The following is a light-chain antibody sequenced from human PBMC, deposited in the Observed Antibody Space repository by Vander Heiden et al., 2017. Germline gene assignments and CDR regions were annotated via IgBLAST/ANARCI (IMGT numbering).Light chain of an antibody. Sequence: QAVVTQEPSLTVSPGGTVTLTCGPSTGTVSSGHYPYWFQQKPGQAPRTLIYDTNNKHSWTPARFSGSLLGGKAALTFSGAQPEDEAEYYCMLSYSGGRVVFGGGTKLSVL. CDR3: MLSYSGGRVV. CDR2: DTN. V-gene: IGLV7-46*01. CDR1: TGTVSSGHY. J-gene: IGLJ3*02.